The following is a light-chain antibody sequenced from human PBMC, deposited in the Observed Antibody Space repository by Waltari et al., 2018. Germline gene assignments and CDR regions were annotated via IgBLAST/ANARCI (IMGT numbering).Light chain of an antibody. CDR1: TIGSKS. J-gene: IGLJ2*01. Sequence: SYVLTQPPSVSVAPGKTARITCGGNTIGSKSVHGYQQKPGQAPVLVVYDDSDRPSGIPGRFSGSNSGNTATLTISRVEAGDEADYYCQVWDSSSDLVVFGGGTKLTVL. CDR2: DDS. CDR3: QVWDSSSDLVV. V-gene: IGLV3-21*03.